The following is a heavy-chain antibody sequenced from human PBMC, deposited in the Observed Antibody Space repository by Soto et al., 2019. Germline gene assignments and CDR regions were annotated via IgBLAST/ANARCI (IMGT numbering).Heavy chain of an antibody. CDR1: GFTFSSYA. D-gene: IGHD3-22*01. V-gene: IGHV3-48*01. Sequence: GGSLRLSCAASGFTFSSYAMHWVRQAPGKGLEWVSYISSSSSTIYYADSVKGRFTISRDNAKNSLYLQMNSLRAEDTAVYYCARDYYDSSGYYSGLDYWGQGTLVTVSS. CDR3: ARDYYDSSGYYSGLDY. J-gene: IGHJ4*02. CDR2: ISSSSSTI.